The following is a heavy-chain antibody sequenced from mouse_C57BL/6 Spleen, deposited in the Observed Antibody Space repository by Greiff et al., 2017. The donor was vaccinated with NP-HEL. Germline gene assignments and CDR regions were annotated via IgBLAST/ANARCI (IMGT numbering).Heavy chain of an antibody. CDR1: GYTFTSYW. D-gene: IGHD3-2*02. CDR3: ARLNTTAQVFAY. CDR2: IHPNSGST. J-gene: IGHJ3*01. V-gene: IGHV1-64*01. Sequence: QVQLKQPGAELVKPGASVKLSCKASGYTFTSYWMHWVKQRPGQGLEWIGMIHPNSGSTNYNEKFKSKATLTVDKSSSTAYMQLSSLTSEDSAVYYCARLNTTAQVFAYWGQGTLVTVSA.